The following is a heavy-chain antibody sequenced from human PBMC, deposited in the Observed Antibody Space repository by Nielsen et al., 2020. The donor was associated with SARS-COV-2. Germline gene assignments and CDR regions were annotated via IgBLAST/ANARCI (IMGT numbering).Heavy chain of an antibody. CDR2: VSNDGSNT. D-gene: IGHD3-16*01. J-gene: IGHJ6*02. V-gene: IGHV3-30*03. CDR3: ARPLLGHYYALDV. Sequence: GESLKISCAASGFTFSNYGMHWVRQAPGKGLEWLAFVSNDGSNTDYADSVKGRFTISRGSSTNTVYVEMKSLRGDDTAVYYCARPLLGHYYALDVWGQGTAVTVSS. CDR1: GFTFSNYG.